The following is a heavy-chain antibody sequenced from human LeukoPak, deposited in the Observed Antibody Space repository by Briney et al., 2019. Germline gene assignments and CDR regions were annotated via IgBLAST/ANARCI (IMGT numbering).Heavy chain of an antibody. Sequence: PGGSLRLSCAASGFTFSSYWMSWVRQAPGKGLEWVANIKQDGSEKYCVDSVKGRFTISRDNAKNSLYLQMNSPRAEDTAVYYCARGPAARYYYYYYMDVWGKGTTVTVSS. CDR3: ARGPAARYYYYYYMDV. CDR1: GFTFSSYW. D-gene: IGHD6-6*01. CDR2: IKQDGSEK. J-gene: IGHJ6*03. V-gene: IGHV3-7*01.